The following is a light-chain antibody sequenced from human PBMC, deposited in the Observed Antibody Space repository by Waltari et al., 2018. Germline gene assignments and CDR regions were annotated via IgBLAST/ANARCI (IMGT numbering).Light chain of an antibody. V-gene: IGLV1-40*01. CDR2: AGF. J-gene: IGLJ1*01. CDR1: SSNIGTPYD. CDR3: QSYDTSLGGSYV. Sequence: VLTQPPSVSGAPGQRVTISCTGSSSNIGTPYDVNWYQQLPGTAPKLLIHAGFSRPSGVPDRFSVSRSGASASLAITGLQAEDEGDYYCQSYDTSLGGSYVFGSGTKVTVL.